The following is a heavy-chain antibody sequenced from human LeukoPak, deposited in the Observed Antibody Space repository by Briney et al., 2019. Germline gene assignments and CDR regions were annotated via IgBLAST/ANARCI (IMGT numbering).Heavy chain of an antibody. CDR1: GYTFTNYA. J-gene: IGHJ6*03. Sequence: ASVKVSCKASGYTFTNYAMNWVRQAPGQGLEWMGWIHPSTGNPAYAQGFTGRFVFSLDTSVSTAYLQISSLKAEDTAVYYCARDQEEKYYDFWSGYYMGYYYYYYMDVWGKGTTVTVSS. D-gene: IGHD3-3*01. V-gene: IGHV7-4-1*02. CDR3: ARDQEEKYYDFWSGYYMGYYYYYYMDV. CDR2: IHPSTGNP.